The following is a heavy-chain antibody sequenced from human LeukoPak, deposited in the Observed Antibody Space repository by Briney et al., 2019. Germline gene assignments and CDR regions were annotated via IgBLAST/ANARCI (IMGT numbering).Heavy chain of an antibody. J-gene: IGHJ4*02. D-gene: IGHD3-10*01. Sequence: AGSLRLSCAASGFSISDHYMGWIRQSPGKGLEWISYVTSSGSSTKYADSVKGRFTISRDNAKNSVALQMNSLRAEDTAVYYCARERRGSYYAFESWGQGTLVTVSS. CDR2: VTSSGSST. V-gene: IGHV3-11*01. CDR1: GFSISDHY. CDR3: ARERRGSYYAFES.